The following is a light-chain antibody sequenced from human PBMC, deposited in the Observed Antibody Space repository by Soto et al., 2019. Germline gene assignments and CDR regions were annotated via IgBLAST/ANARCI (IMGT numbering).Light chain of an antibody. V-gene: IGLV2-14*01. J-gene: IGLJ2*01. Sequence: QSALTQPASVSGSPGQSITISCIGTSSDVGGYNYASWYQQHPGKAPKLMIYDVSNRPSGVSNRFSGSKSGNTASLTISGIQAEDEADYYCSSYTSSSTLLFGGGTKLTVL. CDR1: SSDVGGYNY. CDR3: SSYTSSSTLL. CDR2: DVS.